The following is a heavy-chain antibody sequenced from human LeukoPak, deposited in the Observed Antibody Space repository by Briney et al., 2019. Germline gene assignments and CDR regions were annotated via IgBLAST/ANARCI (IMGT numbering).Heavy chain of an antibody. CDR2: INHSGST. D-gene: IGHD6-13*01. Sequence: PSETLSLTCAVYGGSFSDYSWSWIRQRQRQGLERIGEINHSGSTNYNPSLKSRVTISVDTSKNQFSLKLSSVTAADTAVYYCARGSSIAAAGTGYCFDYWGRGTLVTVSS. J-gene: IGHJ4*02. CDR1: GGSFSDYS. V-gene: IGHV4-34*01. CDR3: ARGSSIAAAGTGYCFDY.